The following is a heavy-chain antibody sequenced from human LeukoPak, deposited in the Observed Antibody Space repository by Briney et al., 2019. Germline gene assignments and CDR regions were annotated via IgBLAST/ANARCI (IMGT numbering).Heavy chain of an antibody. CDR1: GYTFTSYY. Sequence: GASVKVSCKASGYTFTSYYMHWVRQAPGQGLEWMGGIVPIFGTANYAQKFQGRVTITADKSTSTAYMELSSLRSEDTAVYYCARPPGYCSGGSCLGYWGQGTLVTVSS. D-gene: IGHD2-15*01. CDR3: ARPPGYCSGGSCLGY. CDR2: IVPIFGTA. J-gene: IGHJ4*02. V-gene: IGHV1-69*06.